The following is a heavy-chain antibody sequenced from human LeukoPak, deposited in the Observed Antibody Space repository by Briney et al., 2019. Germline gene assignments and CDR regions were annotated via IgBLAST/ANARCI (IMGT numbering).Heavy chain of an antibody. CDR2: IYYSGST. CDR3: ARDRYSGYYDSSGYYDY. J-gene: IGHJ4*02. CDR1: GGSISSGSYY. V-gene: IGHV4-30-4*08. D-gene: IGHD3-22*01. Sequence: SQTLSLTCTVSGGSISSGSYYWSWIRQPPGKGLEWIGYIYYSGSTYYNPSLKSRVTISVDTSKNQFSLKLSSVTAADTAVYYCARDRYSGYYDSSGYYDYWGQGTLVTVSS.